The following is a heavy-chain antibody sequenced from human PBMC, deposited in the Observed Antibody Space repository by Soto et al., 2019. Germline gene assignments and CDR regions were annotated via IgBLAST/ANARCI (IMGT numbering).Heavy chain of an antibody. J-gene: IGHJ6*02. V-gene: IGHV4-59*01. D-gene: IGHD6-13*01. CDR3: ARLGGRAAASTGGYHYYSGMDV. Sequence: VQLQESGPGLVRPSGTLSLRCTVSGDSINSSYWGWIRQPPGKGLEWIGYVYYSGSTRYNPSLKRRVTISLDKSKNEFSLELNSVTAADTAFYYCARLGGRAAASTGGYHYYSGMDVWGQGTTVIVSS. CDR1: GDSINSSY. CDR2: VYYSGST.